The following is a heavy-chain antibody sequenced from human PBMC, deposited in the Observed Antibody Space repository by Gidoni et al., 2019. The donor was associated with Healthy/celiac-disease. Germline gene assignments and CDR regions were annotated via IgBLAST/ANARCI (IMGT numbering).Heavy chain of an antibody. CDR1: GGSISSSSYY. CDR3: ASMAFGGVIVFDY. V-gene: IGHV4-39*01. J-gene: IGHJ4*02. Sequence: QLQLQESGPGLVKPSETLSLTCTVSGGSISSSSYYWGWIRQPPGKGLEWIGSIYYSGSTYYNPSLKSRVTISVDTSKNQFSLKLSSVTAADTAVYYCASMAFGGVIVFDYWGQGTLVTVSS. D-gene: IGHD3-16*02. CDR2: IYYSGST.